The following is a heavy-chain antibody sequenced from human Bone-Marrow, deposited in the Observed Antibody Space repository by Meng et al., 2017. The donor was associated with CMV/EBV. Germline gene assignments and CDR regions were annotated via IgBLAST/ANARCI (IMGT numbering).Heavy chain of an antibody. V-gene: IGHV4-38-2*02. D-gene: IGHD2-2*01. CDR2: IYHSGST. CDR3: ARDFTTPSEVVPAANYYYHGMDV. CDR1: GYSISSGYY. Sequence: SETLSLTCTVSGYSISSGYYWGWIRQPPGKGLEWIGSIYHSGSTYYNPSLKSRVTISVDTSKNQFSLKLSSVTAADTAVYYCARDFTTPSEVVPAANYYYHGMDVWGQGTTVTVSS. J-gene: IGHJ6*01.